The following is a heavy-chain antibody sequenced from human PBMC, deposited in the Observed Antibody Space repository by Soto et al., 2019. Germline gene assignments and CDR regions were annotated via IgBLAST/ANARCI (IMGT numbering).Heavy chain of an antibody. D-gene: IGHD2-15*01. CDR2: INPSGGST. CDR3: ARESGYCSGGSCFYFDY. Sequence: GASVKVSCKASGYTFTGYYMHWVRQAPGQGLEWMGIINPSGGSTSYAQKSQGRVTMTRDTSTSTVYMELSSLRSEDTAVYYCARESGYCSGGSCFYFDYWGQGTLVTVSS. V-gene: IGHV1-46*01. CDR1: GYTFTGYY. J-gene: IGHJ4*02.